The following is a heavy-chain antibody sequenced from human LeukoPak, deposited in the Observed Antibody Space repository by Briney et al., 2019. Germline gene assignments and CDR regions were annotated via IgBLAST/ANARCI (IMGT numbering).Heavy chain of an antibody. Sequence: SVKVSCKASGGTFISYAISWVRQAPGKGVEWMGRIIPILGIANYAQKFQGRVTITADKSTSTAYMELSSLRSEDTAVYYCARDSARSFGSYFDYWGQGTLVTVSS. J-gene: IGHJ4*02. V-gene: IGHV1-69*04. CDR3: ARDSARSFGSYFDY. CDR2: IIPILGIA. D-gene: IGHD3-10*01. CDR1: GGTFISYA.